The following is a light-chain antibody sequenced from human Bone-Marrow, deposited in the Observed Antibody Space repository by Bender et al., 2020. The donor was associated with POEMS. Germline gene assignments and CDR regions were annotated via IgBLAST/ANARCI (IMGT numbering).Light chain of an antibody. CDR3: CSYAGITTLV. Sequence: QSALTQPASVSGSPGQSITISCTGASSDVGAYNLVSWFQQHPGKAPKLMIYEVRKRPSGVSNRFSGSKSGNTASLTISGLQAEDEADYYCCSYAGITTLVFGGGTKLTVL. V-gene: IGLV2-23*02. J-gene: IGLJ2*01. CDR2: EVR. CDR1: SSDVGAYNL.